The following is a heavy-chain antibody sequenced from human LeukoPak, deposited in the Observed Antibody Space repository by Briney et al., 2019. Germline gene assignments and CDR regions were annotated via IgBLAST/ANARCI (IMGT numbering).Heavy chain of an antibody. J-gene: IGHJ4*02. CDR2: IRDSGNGT. D-gene: IGHD3-3*01. CDR1: GFTFKNYA. CDR3: AKWAYYDFWSGHYKSHFDS. Sequence: GGSLRLSCVVSGFTFKNYAMSWVRQAPGKGLECVASIRDSGNGTDYADSVKGRFTVSRDNSKNTLYLHMNTLSAEDTAVYYCAKWAYYDFWSGHYKSHFDSWGQGTLVTVSP. V-gene: IGHV3-23*01.